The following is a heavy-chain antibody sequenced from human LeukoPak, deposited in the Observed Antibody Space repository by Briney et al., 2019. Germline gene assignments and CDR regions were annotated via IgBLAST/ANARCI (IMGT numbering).Heavy chain of an antibody. V-gene: IGHV3-13*01. CDR2: IGTAGDT. D-gene: IGHD2-2*01. CDR3: AREECSSTSCYGAFDI. J-gene: IGHJ3*02. CDR1: GFTFSSYD. Sequence: PGGSLTLSCAASGFTFSSYDMHWVRQATGKGLEWVSAIGTAGDTYYPGSVKGRFTISRENAKNSLYLQMNSLRAEDTAVYYCAREECSSTSCYGAFDIWGQGTMVTVSS.